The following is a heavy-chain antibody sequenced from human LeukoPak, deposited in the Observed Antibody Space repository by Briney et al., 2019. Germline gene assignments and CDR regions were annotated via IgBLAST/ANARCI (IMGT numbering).Heavy chain of an antibody. V-gene: IGHV4-59*01. J-gene: IGHJ4*02. CDR2: IHYSGST. CDR3: ARVNSYYDSSGAFDY. D-gene: IGHD3-22*01. Sequence: SETLSLTCTVSGGSISPYYWSWIRQPPGKGLEWIGYIHYSGSTNYNPALKSRVSMSVDTSKNQFSLKLNSVTAADTAVYYCARVNSYYDSSGAFDYWGQGTLVTVSS. CDR1: GGSISPYY.